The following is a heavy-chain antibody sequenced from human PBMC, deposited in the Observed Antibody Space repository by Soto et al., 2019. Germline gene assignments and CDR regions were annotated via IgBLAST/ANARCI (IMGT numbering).Heavy chain of an antibody. CDR2: ISYDGSNK. J-gene: IGHJ4*02. V-gene: IGHV3-30-3*01. Sequence: QVQLVESGGGVVQPGRSLRLSCAASGFTFSSYAMHWVRQAPGKGLEWVAVISYDGSNKYYADSVKGRFTISRDNSKNTLYLKMNSLRAEDTAVYYCAGAMTTRDPFDYWGQGTLVTVSS. CDR3: AGAMTTRDPFDY. D-gene: IGHD4-17*01. CDR1: GFTFSSYA.